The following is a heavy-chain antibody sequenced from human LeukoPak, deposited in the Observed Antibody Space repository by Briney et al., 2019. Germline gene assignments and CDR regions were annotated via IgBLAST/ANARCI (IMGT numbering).Heavy chain of an antibody. CDR2: IYYSGST. CDR3: ARHGEDYGDYVGLFDI. Sequence: SETLSLTCTVSGGSISSYYWSWIRQPPGKGLEWIGYIYYSGSTNYNPSLKSRVTISVDTSKNQFSLKLSSVTAADTAVYYRARHGEDYGDYVGLFDIWGQGTMVTVSS. J-gene: IGHJ3*02. V-gene: IGHV4-59*08. CDR1: GGSISSYY. D-gene: IGHD4-17*01.